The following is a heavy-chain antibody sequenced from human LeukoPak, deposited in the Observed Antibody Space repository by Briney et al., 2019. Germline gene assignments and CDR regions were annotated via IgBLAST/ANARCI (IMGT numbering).Heavy chain of an antibody. Sequence: PSETLSLTCAVSGGSISSSNWWSWVRQPPGKGLEWIGEIYHSGSTNYNPSLKSRVTISVDTSKNQFSLKLSSVTAADTAVYYCARVVDKTAWVDYWGQGTLVTVSS. CDR1: GGSISSSNW. D-gene: IGHD3-22*01. CDR2: IYHSGST. V-gene: IGHV4-4*02. CDR3: ARVVDKTAWVDY. J-gene: IGHJ4*02.